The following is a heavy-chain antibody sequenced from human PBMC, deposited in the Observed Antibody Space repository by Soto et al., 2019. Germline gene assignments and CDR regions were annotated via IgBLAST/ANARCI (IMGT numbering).Heavy chain of an antibody. CDR2: INHSGST. J-gene: IGHJ4*02. Sequence: TSETLSLTCAVYGGSFSGYYWSWIRQPPGKGLEWIGEINHSGSTNYNPSLKSRVTISVDTSKNQFSLKLSSVTAADTAVYYCARGLRVDTAMVPYYFDYWGQGTLVTVSS. CDR1: GGSFSGYY. CDR3: ARGLRVDTAMVPYYFDY. D-gene: IGHD5-18*01. V-gene: IGHV4-34*01.